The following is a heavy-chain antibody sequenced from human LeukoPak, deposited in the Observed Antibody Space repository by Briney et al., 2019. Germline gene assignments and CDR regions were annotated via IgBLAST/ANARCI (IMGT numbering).Heavy chain of an antibody. V-gene: IGHV4-59*12. CDR1: GGSISSYY. CDR3: ARLVPERFFQLNPEGYYDY. Sequence: SETLSLTCTVSGGSISSYYWSWIRQPPGKGLEWIGYIYYSGSNNYNPSLKSRVTISVDTSKNQFSLKLSSVTAADTAVYYCARLVPERFFQLNPEGYYDYWGQGTPATVSA. J-gene: IGHJ4*02. CDR2: IYYSGSN. D-gene: IGHD3-3*01.